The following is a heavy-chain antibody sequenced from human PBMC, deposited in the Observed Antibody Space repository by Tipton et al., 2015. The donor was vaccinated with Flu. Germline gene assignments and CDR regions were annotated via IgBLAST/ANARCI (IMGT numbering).Heavy chain of an antibody. CDR2: MYTSGST. V-gene: IGHV4-4*07. D-gene: IGHD2-2*01. J-gene: IGHJ6*02. Sequence: TLSLTCTVSGGSLSSYYWSWIRQPAGKGLEWIGRMYTSGSTNYNPSLKSRLTMSVDASKQQFSLKLSSMTAADTAVYYCARGPQVPVWPYYYGMDVWGQGTTVTVSS. CDR1: GGSLSSYY. CDR3: ARGPQVPVWPYYYGMDV.